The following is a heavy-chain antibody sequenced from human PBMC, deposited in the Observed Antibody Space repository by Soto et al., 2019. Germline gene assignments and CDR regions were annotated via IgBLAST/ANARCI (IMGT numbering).Heavy chain of an antibody. CDR1: GGSISSSSYY. CDR2: IYYSGST. D-gene: IGHD6-19*01. J-gene: IGHJ4*01. Sequence: QLQLQESGPGLVKPSETLSLTCTVSGGSISSSSYYWGWIRQPPGKGLEWIGSIYYSGSTYYNPSLKSRVTIAVDTSKNQFSLKLSSVTAADTAVYYCARWQQWLVFLGELYYFDYWGHVNLVTVSS. CDR3: ARWQQWLVFLGELYYFDY. V-gene: IGHV4-39*01.